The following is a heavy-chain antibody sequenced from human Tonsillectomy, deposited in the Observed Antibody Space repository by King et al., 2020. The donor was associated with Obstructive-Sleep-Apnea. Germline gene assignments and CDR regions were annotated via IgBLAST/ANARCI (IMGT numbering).Heavy chain of an antibody. J-gene: IGHJ5*02. CDR1: GYSFTNYW. D-gene: IGHD3-10*01. Sequence: QLVQSGAEVKKPGESLRISCKGSGYSFTNYWSSLVRQMPGKGLEWMGRIDPSDSYTNYSPSFQGHVSITADKSIRTAYLQWSSLKASDTAMYYCARRITYGSGSYYSAWFDPWGQGTLVTVSS. CDR2: IDPSDSYT. CDR3: ARRITYGSGSYYSAWFDP. V-gene: IGHV5-10-1*03.